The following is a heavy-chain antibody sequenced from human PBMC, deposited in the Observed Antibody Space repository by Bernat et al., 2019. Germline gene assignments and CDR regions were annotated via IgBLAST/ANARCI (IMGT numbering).Heavy chain of an antibody. J-gene: IGHJ4*02. CDR1: GFTFSSYS. CDR2: ISSSSSYI. V-gene: IGHV3-21*01. CDR3: ARDRVVQGVIYGHYFDY. Sequence: EVQLVESGGGLVKPGGSLRRSCAASGFTFSSYSMNWVRQAPGKGLEWVSSISSSSSYIYYTDSVKGRFTISRDNAKTSLYLQMNSLRAEDTAVYYCARDRVVQGVIYGHYFDYWGQGTLVTVSS. D-gene: IGHD3-10*01.